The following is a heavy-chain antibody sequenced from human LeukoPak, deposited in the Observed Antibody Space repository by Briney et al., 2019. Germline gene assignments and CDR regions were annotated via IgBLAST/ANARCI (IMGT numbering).Heavy chain of an antibody. V-gene: IGHV3-21*06. CDR1: GFTFSSYS. CDR3: AREFCSDGTCYWSFDF. D-gene: IGHD2-15*01. Sequence: GGSLRLSCAASGFTFSSYSINWVRQAPGKGLEWVSSISESSNYTYYADSVKGRFTMSRDNAKNSLYLQMNSLRAEDTALYYCAREFCSDGTCYWSFDFWGQGTLVTVSS. CDR2: ISESSNYT. J-gene: IGHJ4*02.